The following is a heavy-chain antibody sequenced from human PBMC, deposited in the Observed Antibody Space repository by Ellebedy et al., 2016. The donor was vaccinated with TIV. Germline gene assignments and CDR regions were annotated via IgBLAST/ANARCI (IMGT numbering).Heavy chain of an antibody. Sequence: GESLKISCVASGFSFRSYWMSWVRQAPGKGLEWVANIYQDGSNQYYVDSVKGRFTISRDNANKSLFLQMNSLRGEDRAVYYCARRGSYGDYAVQVNNWFDRWGQGTLVTV. CDR2: IYQDGSNQ. J-gene: IGHJ5*02. CDR3: ARRGSYGDYAVQVNNWFDR. D-gene: IGHD4-17*01. V-gene: IGHV3-7*01. CDR1: GFSFRSYW.